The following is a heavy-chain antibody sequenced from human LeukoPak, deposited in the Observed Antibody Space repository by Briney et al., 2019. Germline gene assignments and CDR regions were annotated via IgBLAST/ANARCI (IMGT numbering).Heavy chain of an antibody. CDR3: AREGTGSYMDV. CDR2: IRTDGTIT. Sequence: GGSLRLPCAASGFTFSSYWMHWVRQAPGKGLVWVSRIRTDGTITTYADSVKGRFSISRDNAKNTLYLQVNSLRVEDTAVYYCAREGTGSYMDVWGKGTTVTVSS. V-gene: IGHV3-74*03. J-gene: IGHJ6*03. D-gene: IGHD1/OR15-1a*01. CDR1: GFTFSSYW.